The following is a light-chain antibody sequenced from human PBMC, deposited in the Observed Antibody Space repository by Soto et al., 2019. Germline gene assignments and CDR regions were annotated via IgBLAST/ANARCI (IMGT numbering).Light chain of an antibody. CDR2: WAS. V-gene: IGKV4-1*01. CDR3: QQYYTTLT. CDR1: QSVLYNSDNKNY. J-gene: IGKJ4*01. Sequence: DIVMTQSPDSLAVSLGERATINCKSSQSVLYNSDNKNYLAWYQQKPGQPPKLLIYWASNRDSGVPDRFSGSGSGADFNLTISSLQAEDVAVYYCQQYYTTLTFGGGTKVEIK.